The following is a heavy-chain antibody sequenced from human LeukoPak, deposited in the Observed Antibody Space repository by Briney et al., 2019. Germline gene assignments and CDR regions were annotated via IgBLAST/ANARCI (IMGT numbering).Heavy chain of an antibody. CDR3: ASYSNYYDSSGYCSPDY. Sequence: SETLSLTCAVYGGSFSGYYWSWIRQPPGKGLEWIGEINHSGSTNYNPSLKSRVTISVDTSKNQFSLKLSSVTAADTAVYYCASYSNYYDSSGYCSPDYWGQGTLVTVSS. D-gene: IGHD3-22*01. J-gene: IGHJ4*02. CDR2: INHSGST. CDR1: GGSFSGYY. V-gene: IGHV4-34*01.